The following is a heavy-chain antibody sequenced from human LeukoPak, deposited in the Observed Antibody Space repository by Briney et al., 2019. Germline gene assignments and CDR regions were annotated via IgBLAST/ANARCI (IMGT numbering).Heavy chain of an antibody. CDR3: ANSYSSSSAFYFDY. V-gene: IGHV3-23*01. CDR2: ISDSGSNT. CDR1: GFSFNTYS. Sequence: PGGSLRLSCAASGFSFNTYSMNWVRQTPGKGLEWVSSISDSGSNTYCADSVTGRFTIPRDNSKNTVYLQLNSLRAEDTAIYYCANSYSSSSAFYFDYWGQGTLVTVSS. D-gene: IGHD6-6*01. J-gene: IGHJ4*02.